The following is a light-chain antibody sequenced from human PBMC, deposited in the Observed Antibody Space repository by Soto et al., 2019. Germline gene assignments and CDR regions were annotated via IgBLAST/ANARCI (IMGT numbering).Light chain of an antibody. CDR3: QQYGSSPPCT. V-gene: IGKV3-20*01. CDR1: QSVSSSY. CDR2: GAS. J-gene: IGKJ1*01. Sequence: EIVLTQSPGTLSLSPGERATLSCRASQSVSSSYLAWYQQKTGQAPRLLIYGASSRATGIPDRFSGSGSGTDFTLTISRLEPEDFAVYYCQQYGSSPPCTFGQGTKV.